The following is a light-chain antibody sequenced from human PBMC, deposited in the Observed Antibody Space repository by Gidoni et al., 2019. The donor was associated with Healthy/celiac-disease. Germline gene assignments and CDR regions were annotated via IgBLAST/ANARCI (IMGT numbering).Light chain of an antibody. V-gene: IGLV1-47*01. CDR2: RHN. J-gene: IGLJ3*02. CDR1: SSNIGSNY. Sequence: QSVLTQQPAASGTHGQRVTISCSGSSSNIGSNYVYWYQQLPGTAPTLLIYRHNRRPSGVPDRFSCSQSGTSASLAISGLRSEDEADYYCAAWDDSLSGWVFGGGTKLTVL. CDR3: AAWDDSLSGWV.